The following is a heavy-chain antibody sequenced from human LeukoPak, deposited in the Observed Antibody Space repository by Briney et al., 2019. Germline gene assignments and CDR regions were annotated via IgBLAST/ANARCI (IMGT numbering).Heavy chain of an antibody. CDR2: IYPRDGST. Sequence: ASVKVSCKASGYTFTSNYIHWVRQAPGQGLEWMGMIYPRDGSTSYAQKFQGRVTVTRHTSTSTVHMELSGLRSEDTAVYYCARDQEGFDYWGQGTLVTVSS. CDR1: GYTFTSNY. V-gene: IGHV1-46*01. CDR3: ARDQEGFDY. J-gene: IGHJ4*02.